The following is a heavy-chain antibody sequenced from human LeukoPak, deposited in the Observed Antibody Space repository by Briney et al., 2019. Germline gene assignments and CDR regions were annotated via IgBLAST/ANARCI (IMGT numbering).Heavy chain of an antibody. D-gene: IGHD3-22*01. CDR1: GYTFTSYY. CDR2: INPNCGSA. CDR3: ARDYYDSSGYPYYFDY. Sequence: ASVKPSCKASGYTFTSYYMHCVPHPPGQGLEWMGIINPNCGSASYAQKFQGRVTMTRDMSTSTVYMELSSLRSEDTAVYYCARDYYDSSGYPYYFDYWGQGTLVTVSS. V-gene: IGHV1-46*01. J-gene: IGHJ4*02.